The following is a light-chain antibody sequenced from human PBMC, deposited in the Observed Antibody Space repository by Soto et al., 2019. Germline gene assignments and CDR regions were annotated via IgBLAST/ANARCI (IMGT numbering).Light chain of an antibody. V-gene: IGLV2-23*01. CDR2: KGT. Sequence: QSVLAQPASVSGSPGQSITISCTGTSSDVGAYNSVSWYQQHPHKAPQVIIYKGTQRPSGVSNRFSGSTSGNAASLTISGLQADDEADYFCCSSAPESTYGFGNGTKVTVL. CDR3: CSSAPESTYG. CDR1: SSDVGAYNS. J-gene: IGLJ1*01.